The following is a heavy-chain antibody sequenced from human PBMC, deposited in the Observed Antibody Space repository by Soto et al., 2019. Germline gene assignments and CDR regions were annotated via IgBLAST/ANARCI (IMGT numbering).Heavy chain of an antibody. V-gene: IGHV1-3*01. CDR3: AREVPGVTSFDY. D-gene: IGHD3-10*01. Sequence: QVQLVQSGPEMMQPGASVKVSCKASGYASLSYAMHWVRQVHGQVYEWLGWINAGVDGTMYSERFQGRVRITRDTSANTVYMELNALTSEDTAVYHCAREVPGVTSFDYWGQGTLVIVSS. J-gene: IGHJ4*02. CDR2: INAGVDGT. CDR1: GYASLSYA.